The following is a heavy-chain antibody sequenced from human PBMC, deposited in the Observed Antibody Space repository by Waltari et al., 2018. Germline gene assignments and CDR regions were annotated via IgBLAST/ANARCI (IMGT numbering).Heavy chain of an antibody. J-gene: IGHJ4*02. D-gene: IGHD5-12*01. CDR1: GGSISSGSYS. Sequence: QVQLQESGPGLVKPSQTLSLTCTVSGGSISSGSYSWSWIRQPAGKGLEWIGRIYTSGSTNCNPSRKSRVTISVDTSKNQFSLKLSSVTAADTAVYYCARGMATKIDNDYWGQGTLVTVSS. V-gene: IGHV4-61*02. CDR2: IYTSGST. CDR3: ARGMATKIDNDY.